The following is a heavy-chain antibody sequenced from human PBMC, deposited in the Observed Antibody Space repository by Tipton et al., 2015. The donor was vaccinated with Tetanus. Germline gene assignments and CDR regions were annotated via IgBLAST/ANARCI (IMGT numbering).Heavy chain of an antibody. D-gene: IGHD2-8*01. V-gene: IGHV4-59*03. CDR1: GGSISGYY. CDR2: VLYTGKT. J-gene: IGHJ4*02. Sequence: TLSLTCTVFGGSISGYYWSWIRQPPGKGLEWIGYVLYTGKTNSNPSLKSRVTISVDTSRNQFSLGLTSVTAADTAVYYCARYYCPSGSCRHFDNWGQGTLVTVSS. CDR3: ARYYCPSGSCRHFDN.